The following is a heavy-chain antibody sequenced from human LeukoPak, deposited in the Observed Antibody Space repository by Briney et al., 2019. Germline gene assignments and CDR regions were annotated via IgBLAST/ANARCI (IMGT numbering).Heavy chain of an antibody. CDR1: GFTFRRYS. CDR2: INEGSNNI. CDR3: ARDDLTNGYNGNF. D-gene: IGHD5-24*01. Sequence: GGSLRLSCAASGFTFRRYSMNWIRQAPGKGLEWISYINEGSNNIFYADSVKGRFTISRDNARNSLHLQMNSPRVDDTAVYYCARDDLTNGYNGNFWGQGTLVTVSS. J-gene: IGHJ4*02. V-gene: IGHV3-48*01.